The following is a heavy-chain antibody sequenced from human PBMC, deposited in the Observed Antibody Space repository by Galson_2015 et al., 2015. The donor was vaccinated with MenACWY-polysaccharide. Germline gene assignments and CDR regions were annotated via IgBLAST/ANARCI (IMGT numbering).Heavy chain of an antibody. CDR2: IKSDGSST. J-gene: IGHJ3*02. V-gene: IGHV3-74*01. D-gene: IGHD1/OR15-1a*01. CDR1: GFTFSSNW. Sequence: SLRLSCAASGFTFSSNWMHWVRQAPGKGLVWVSLIKSDGSSTSYADSVKGRFTISRDNAKNTLHLQMNSLRVEDTALYYCARDGTGTVAGALDIWGQGTMVTVSS. CDR3: ARDGTGTVAGALDI.